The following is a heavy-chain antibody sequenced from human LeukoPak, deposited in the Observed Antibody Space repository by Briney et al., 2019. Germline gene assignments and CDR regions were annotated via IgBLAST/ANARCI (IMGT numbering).Heavy chain of an antibody. CDR1: GGSFSGYY. J-gene: IGHJ4*02. Sequence: SETLSLTCAVYGGSFSGYYWSWIRQPPGKGLEWIGEINHSGSTNYNPSLKSRVTISVDTSKNQFSLKLSSVTAADTAVYYCASGGAITMVRGVITYFDYWGQGTLVTVFS. V-gene: IGHV4-34*01. D-gene: IGHD3-10*01. CDR3: ASGGAITMVRGVITYFDY. CDR2: INHSGST.